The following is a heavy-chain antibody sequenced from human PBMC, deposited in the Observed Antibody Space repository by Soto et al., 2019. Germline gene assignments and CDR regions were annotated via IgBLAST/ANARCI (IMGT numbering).Heavy chain of an antibody. J-gene: IGHJ3*02. D-gene: IGHD3-3*01. CDR3: ASGYDTYAFDI. Sequence: GGSLRLSCAASGFTVSSNYMSWVRQAPGKGLEWVSVIYSGGSTYYADSVKGRFTISRDNSKNTLYLQMNSLRAEDTAVYYCASGYDTYAFDIWGQGTMVTVSS. V-gene: IGHV3-53*01. CDR1: GFTVSSNY. CDR2: IYSGGST.